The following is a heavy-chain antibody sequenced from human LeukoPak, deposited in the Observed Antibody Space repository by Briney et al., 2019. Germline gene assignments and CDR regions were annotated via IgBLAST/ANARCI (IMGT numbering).Heavy chain of an antibody. CDR3: ASRRWYGYFDY. CDR2: IYYSGST. J-gene: IGHJ4*02. Sequence: PSETLSLTCTVSGGSISSYYWSWIRQPPGKGLEWIGYIYYSGSTNYNPSLKSRVTISVDTSKNQFSLKLSSVTAADTAVYYCASRRWYGYFDYWGQGTLVTVSS. CDR1: GGSISSYY. V-gene: IGHV4-59*12. D-gene: IGHD6-13*01.